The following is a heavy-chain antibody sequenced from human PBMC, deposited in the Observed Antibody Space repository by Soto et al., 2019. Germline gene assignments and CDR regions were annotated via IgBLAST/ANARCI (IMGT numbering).Heavy chain of an antibody. CDR2: IIPILGIA. CDR3: ARGPAPNLRRLPRGEYGMDV. J-gene: IGHJ6*02. CDR1: GYTFTSYT. Sequence: ASVKVSCKASGYTFTSYTISWVRQAPGQGLEWMGRIIPILGIANYAQKFQGRVTITADKSTSTAYMELSSLRSEDTAVYYCARGPAPNLRRLPRGEYGMDVWGQGTTVTVSS. D-gene: IGHD4-17*01. V-gene: IGHV1-69*02.